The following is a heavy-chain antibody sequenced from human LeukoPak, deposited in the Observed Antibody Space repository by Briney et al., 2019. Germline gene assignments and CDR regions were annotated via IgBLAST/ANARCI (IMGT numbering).Heavy chain of an antibody. Sequence: GASVRVSCKASGYTFTNYGFSWVRQAPGQGLEWMGWISAYNGNTNYAQKLQGRVTMTTDTSTSTAYMELRSLRSDDTAVYYCARDGILDILTGYDYWGQGTLVTVSS. CDR2: ISAYNGNT. CDR1: GYTFTNYG. CDR3: ARDGILDILTGYDY. D-gene: IGHD3-9*01. V-gene: IGHV1-18*01. J-gene: IGHJ4*02.